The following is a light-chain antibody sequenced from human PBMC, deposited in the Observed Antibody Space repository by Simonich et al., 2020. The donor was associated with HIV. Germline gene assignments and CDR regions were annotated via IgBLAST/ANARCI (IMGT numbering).Light chain of an antibody. Sequence: EIVLTQSPDFQSVTPKEKVTITCPANQSIGSSLHRYQQRSDQSPKLLFNYASKSFSGVPSRFSGSGSGTDFTLTINSLEAEDATTYYCHQSSSLPFTFGPGTKVDIK. J-gene: IGKJ3*01. V-gene: IGKV6-21*01. CDR1: QSIGSS. CDR2: YAS. CDR3: HQSSSLPFT.